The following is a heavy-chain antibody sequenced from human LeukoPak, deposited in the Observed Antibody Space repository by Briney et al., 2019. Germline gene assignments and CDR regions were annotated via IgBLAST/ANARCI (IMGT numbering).Heavy chain of an antibody. V-gene: IGHV5-51*01. J-gene: IGHJ4*02. D-gene: IGHD3-10*01. Sequence: GESLKISCKGSGYSFTSYWIGWVRQMPGKGLEWMGIIYPGDSDTRYSPSFQGQVTISADKSISTAYLQWSSLKASDTAVYYCARSYYYGSGSGPLFDYWGQGTLVTVSS. CDR1: GYSFTSYW. CDR2: IYPGDSDT. CDR3: ARSYYYGSGSGPLFDY.